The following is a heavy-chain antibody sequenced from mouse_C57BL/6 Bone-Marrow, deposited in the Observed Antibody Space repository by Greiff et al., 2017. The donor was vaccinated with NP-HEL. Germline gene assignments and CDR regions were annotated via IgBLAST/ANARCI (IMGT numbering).Heavy chain of an antibody. CDR3: ARSSSSGYPYWYFDV. Sequence: QVQLQQPGAELVKPGASVKLSCKASGYTFTSYWMHWVKQRPGRGLEWIGRIDPNSGGTKYNEKFKSKATLTVDKPSSTAYMQLSSLTSEDSAVYYWARSSSSGYPYWYFDVWGTGTTVTVSS. CDR2: IDPNSGGT. CDR1: GYTFTSYW. D-gene: IGHD3-2*02. V-gene: IGHV1-72*01. J-gene: IGHJ1*03.